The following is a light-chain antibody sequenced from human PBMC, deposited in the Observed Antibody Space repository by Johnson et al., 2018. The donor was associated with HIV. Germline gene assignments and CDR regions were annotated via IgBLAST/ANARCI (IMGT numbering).Light chain of an antibody. CDR1: SSNIGKNY. CDR2: ENN. CDR3: GTWDSSLSAGV. V-gene: IGLV1-51*02. Sequence: QSVLTQPPSVSAAPGQMVSISCSGSSSNIGKNYVSWYQQFPGTAPKLLIHENNKRPSGIPDRFSGSKSATSATLGITGLQTGDEADYYCGTWDSSLSAGVFGTGTKVTVL. J-gene: IGLJ1*01.